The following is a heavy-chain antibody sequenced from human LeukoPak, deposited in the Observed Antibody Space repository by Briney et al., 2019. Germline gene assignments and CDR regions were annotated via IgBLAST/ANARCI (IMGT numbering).Heavy chain of an antibody. J-gene: IGHJ6*02. D-gene: IGHD3-10*01. CDR1: GGSFSGYY. CDR2: INHSGST. V-gene: IGHV4-34*01. Sequence: SETLSLTCAVYGGSFSGYYWSWIRQPPGKGLEWIGEINHSGSTNYNPSLKSRVTISVDTSKNQFSLKLSSVTAADTAVYYCATNPEANYYGSGSRYYYYGMDVWGQGTTVTVSS. CDR3: ATNPEANYYGSGSRYYYYGMDV.